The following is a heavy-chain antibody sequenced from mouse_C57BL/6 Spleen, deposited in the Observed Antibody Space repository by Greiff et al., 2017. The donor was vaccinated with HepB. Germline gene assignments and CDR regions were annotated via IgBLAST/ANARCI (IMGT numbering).Heavy chain of an antibody. J-gene: IGHJ3*01. V-gene: IGHV1-55*01. Sequence: QVQLQQPGAELVKPGASVKMSCKASGYTFTSYWITWVKQRPGQGLEWIGDIYPGSGSTNYNEKFKSKATLTVDTSSSTAYKQLSSLTSEDSAVYYCASYYSNYEGAYWGQGTLVTVSA. CDR2: IYPGSGST. CDR3: ASYYSNYEGAY. CDR1: GYTFTSYW. D-gene: IGHD2-5*01.